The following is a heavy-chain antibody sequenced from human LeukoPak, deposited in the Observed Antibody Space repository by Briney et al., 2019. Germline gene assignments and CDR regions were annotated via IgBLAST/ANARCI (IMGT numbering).Heavy chain of an antibody. CDR1: GFTFSSYS. CDR3: ARHPIYNWNADY. Sequence: GGSLRLSCAASGFTFSSYSMNWVRQAPGKGLEWVSSISSSSSYIYYAGSVKGRFTISRDNAKNSLYLQMNSLRAEDTAVYYCARHPIYNWNADYWGQGTLVTVSS. CDR2: ISSSSSYI. J-gene: IGHJ4*02. D-gene: IGHD1-20*01. V-gene: IGHV3-21*01.